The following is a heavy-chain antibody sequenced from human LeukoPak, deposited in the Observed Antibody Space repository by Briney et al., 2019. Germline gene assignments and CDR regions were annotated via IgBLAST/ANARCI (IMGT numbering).Heavy chain of an antibody. CDR2: ISYDGSNK. D-gene: IGHD2-21*01. Sequence: GRSLRLSCAASGFTFSSYAMHWVRQAPGKGLEWVAVISYDGSNKYYADSVKGRFTISRDNSKNTLYLQMNSLRAEDTAVYYCAKDPDSLIGWYFDLWGRGTLVTVSS. V-gene: IGHV3-30-3*01. J-gene: IGHJ2*01. CDR1: GFTFSSYA. CDR3: AKDPDSLIGWYFDL.